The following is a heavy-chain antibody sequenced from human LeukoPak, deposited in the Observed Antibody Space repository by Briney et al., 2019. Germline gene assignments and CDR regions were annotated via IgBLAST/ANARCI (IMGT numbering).Heavy chain of an antibody. CDR2: IYYSGST. J-gene: IGHJ4*02. Sequence: SETLSLTCTVSGGSISSYYWSWIRQPPGKGLEWIGYIYYSGSTNYNPSLKSRVTISVDTSKNQFSLKPSSVTAADTAVYYCARSTRGYSYGDFDYWGQGTLVTVSS. D-gene: IGHD5-18*01. CDR1: GGSISSYY. CDR3: ARSTRGYSYGDFDY. V-gene: IGHV4-59*01.